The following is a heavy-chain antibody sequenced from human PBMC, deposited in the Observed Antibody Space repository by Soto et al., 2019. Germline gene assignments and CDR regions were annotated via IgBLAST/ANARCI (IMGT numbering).Heavy chain of an antibody. Sequence: SETLSLTCTVSGGSISSYYWSWIRQPPGKGLEWIGYIYYSGSTNYNPSLKSRVAISVDTSKNQFSLKLSSVTAADTAVYYCARVGSGRSSKLYLGYYYMDVWGKGTTVTVSS. CDR3: ARVGSGRSSKLYLGYYYMDV. V-gene: IGHV4-59*01. CDR2: IYYSGST. CDR1: GGSISSYY. D-gene: IGHD6-19*01. J-gene: IGHJ6*03.